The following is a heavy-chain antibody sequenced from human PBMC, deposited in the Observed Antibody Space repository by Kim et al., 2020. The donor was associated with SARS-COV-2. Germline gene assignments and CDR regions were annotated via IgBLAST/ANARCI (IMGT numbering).Heavy chain of an antibody. CDR1: GGSINSDDYY. Sequence: SETLSLTCTVSGGSINSDDYYWSWIRQLPGKGLEWIGYIYYTGSTYYNPSLKSRVIISIDTSKNQFSLKLNSVSAADTAVYYCVRDERDRGVINGVDVWGQGTTVTVS. D-gene: IGHD3-10*01. V-gene: IGHV4-31*03. J-gene: IGHJ6*02. CDR3: VRDERDRGVINGVDV. CDR2: IYYTGST.